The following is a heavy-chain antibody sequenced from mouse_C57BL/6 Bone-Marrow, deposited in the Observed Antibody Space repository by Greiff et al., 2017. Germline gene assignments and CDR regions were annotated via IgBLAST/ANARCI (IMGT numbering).Heavy chain of an antibody. Sequence: QVQLQQSGAELVKPGASVKMSCKASGYTFTSYWITWVKQRPGQGLEWIGDIYPGSGSTNYNEKFKSKATLTVYTSSSTAYMQRSSLTSEDSAVYYCARCAYGSSYWGQGTLVTVSA. V-gene: IGHV1-55*01. CDR2: IYPGSGST. J-gene: IGHJ3*01. CDR3: ARCAYGSSY. D-gene: IGHD1-1*01. CDR1: GYTFTSYW.